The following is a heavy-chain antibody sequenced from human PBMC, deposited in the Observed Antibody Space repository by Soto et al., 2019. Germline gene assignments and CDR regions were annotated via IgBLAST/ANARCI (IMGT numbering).Heavy chain of an antibody. V-gene: IGHV3-33*01. J-gene: IGHJ4*02. D-gene: IGHD5-18*01. CDR3: ARGGPYTYGTYYFDY. CDR2: IWYDGSNQ. Sequence: QVQLVESGGGVVQPGRSLRLSCAASGFTFSNYGMHWVRQAPGKGLEWVAVIWYDGSNQYYGDSVKGRFIISRDSSRDTLYLQMHSLTAEDTAVYYCARGGPYTYGTYYFDYWGQGTPVTVSS. CDR1: GFTFSNYG.